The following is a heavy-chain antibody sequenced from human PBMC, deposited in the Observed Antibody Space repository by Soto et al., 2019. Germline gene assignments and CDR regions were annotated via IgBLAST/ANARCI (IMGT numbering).Heavy chain of an antibody. D-gene: IGHD6-13*01. J-gene: IGHJ3*01. CDR1: GYIFNKYG. CDR3: ARGRAVVAPASTPDAFDG. CDR2: ISAFNGYT. Sequence: GASVKVSCKASGYIFNKYGFNWVRQAPGQGLEWMGRISAFNGYTNLAQKFQGRLTLTTDASTNTAYMELSSLRSGDTATYFCARGRAVVAPASTPDAFDGWGQGTMVIASS. V-gene: IGHV1-18*01.